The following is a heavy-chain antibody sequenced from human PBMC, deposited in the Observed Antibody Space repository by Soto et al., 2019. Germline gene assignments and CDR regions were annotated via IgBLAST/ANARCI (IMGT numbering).Heavy chain of an antibody. CDR3: ARDCGSTNCYDNYGLDV. CDR2: VHYSGST. J-gene: IGHJ6*02. D-gene: IGHD2-2*01. V-gene: IGHV4-31*03. CDR1: GGSVISGGHY. Sequence: PSETLSLTCTVSGGSVISGGHYWSWIRQHPRWGLEWMGYVHYSGSTYYNPSLRSRISISVDTSENQFSLRLKSVTAADTAVYYCARDCGSTNCYDNYGLDVWGQGTTVTVSS.